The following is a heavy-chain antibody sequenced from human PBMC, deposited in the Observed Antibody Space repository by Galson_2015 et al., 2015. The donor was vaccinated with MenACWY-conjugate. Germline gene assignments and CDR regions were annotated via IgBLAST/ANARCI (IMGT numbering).Heavy chain of an antibody. V-gene: IGHV3-30*03. J-gene: IGHJ6*02. CDR2: ISYDGSNK. CDR1: GFTFSSYG. CDR3: ARGHYGMDV. Sequence: SLRLSCAASGFTFSSYGMHWVRQAPGKGLEWVAVISYDGSNKYYADSVKGRFTISRDNAKSSLYLQMNSLRAEDTAVYYCARGHYGMDVWGQGTTVTVSS.